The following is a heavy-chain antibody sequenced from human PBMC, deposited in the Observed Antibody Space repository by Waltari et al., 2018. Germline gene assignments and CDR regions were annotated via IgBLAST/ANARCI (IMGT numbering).Heavy chain of an antibody. CDR3: ARLPISLGVGSVFDI. CDR2: IYYSGST. J-gene: IGHJ3*02. Sequence: QMQLQESGPGLVKPSEPLSLTCPVSGGSISSSTYSWGWIRQPPGKGLEWIGNIYYSGSTYYKPSLKSRLTISVDTSKNQFSLNLRSVTAADTAVYYCARLPISLGVGSVFDIWGQGTMVTVSS. D-gene: IGHD2-15*01. V-gene: IGHV4-39*01. CDR1: GGSISSSTYS.